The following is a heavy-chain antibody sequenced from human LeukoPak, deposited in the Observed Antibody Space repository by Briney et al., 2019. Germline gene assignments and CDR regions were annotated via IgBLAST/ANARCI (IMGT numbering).Heavy chain of an antibody. D-gene: IGHD6-13*01. Sequence: GGSLRLSCAASGFTFHHYTMHWVRQLPGKGLEWVSLMSWGGSTTSYADSVKGRFTISRDNNKKSMYLKMNSVRPEDTAFYYCAKSDGWPQLGDSWGQGTLVIVSS. J-gene: IGHJ4*02. CDR1: GFTFHHYT. CDR2: MSWGGSTT. CDR3: AKSDGWPQLGDS. V-gene: IGHV3-43*01.